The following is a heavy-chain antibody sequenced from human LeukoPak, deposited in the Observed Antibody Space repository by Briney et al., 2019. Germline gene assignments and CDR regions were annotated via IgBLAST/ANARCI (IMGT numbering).Heavy chain of an antibody. D-gene: IGHD2-2*02. CDR1: GYTFTSYG. Sequence: GASVKVSCKASGYTFTSYGISWVRQAPGQGLEWMGGIIPIFGTANYAQKFQGRVTITADESTSTAYMELSSLRSEDTAVYYCERVDIGYCSSTSCYTRIGDWFDPWGQGTLVTVSS. J-gene: IGHJ5*02. V-gene: IGHV1-69*13. CDR3: ERVDIGYCSSTSCYTRIGDWFDP. CDR2: IIPIFGTA.